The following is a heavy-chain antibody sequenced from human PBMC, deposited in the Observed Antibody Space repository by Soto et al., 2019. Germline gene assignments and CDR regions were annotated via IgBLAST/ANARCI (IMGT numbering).Heavy chain of an antibody. CDR1: GYTFTGYY. CDR2: INPNSGGT. CDR3: ARDSWGDCSGGSCYLAY. J-gene: IGHJ4*01. V-gene: IGHV1-2*04. D-gene: IGHD2-15*01. Sequence: ASVKVSCKASGYTFTGYYMHWVRQAPGQGLEWMGWINPNSGGTNYAQKFQGWVTMTRDTSISTAYMELSRLRSDDTAVYYCARDSWGDCSGGSCYLAYWRHGTLITVSS.